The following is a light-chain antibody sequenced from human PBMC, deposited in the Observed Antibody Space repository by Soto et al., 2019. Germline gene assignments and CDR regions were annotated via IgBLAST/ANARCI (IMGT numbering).Light chain of an antibody. J-gene: IGKJ3*01. CDR1: QSVSNN. Sequence: EIVLTQSPATLSVFPGEKATLSCWASQSVSNNLAWYHQKPGQAPRPLIYGASTRATGVPARFSGSGSGTEFTLTISSLQSEDSAIYYCQQYSSWPFTFGPGTKVAIE. CDR2: GAS. CDR3: QQYSSWPFT. V-gene: IGKV3-15*01.